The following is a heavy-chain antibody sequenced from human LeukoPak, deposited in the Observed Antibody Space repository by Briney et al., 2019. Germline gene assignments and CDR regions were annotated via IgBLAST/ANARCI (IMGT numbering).Heavy chain of an antibody. V-gene: IGHV1-69*05. CDR1: GGTFSSYA. CDR2: IIPIFGTA. Sequence: SVKVSCQASGGTFSSYAISGVRQAPGQGLEWMGRIIPIFGTANYAQKFQGRVTITTDESTSTAYMELSSLRSEDTAVYYCARGIAARPSEWYFDLWGRGTLVTVSS. J-gene: IGHJ2*01. CDR3: ARGIAARPSEWYFDL. D-gene: IGHD6-6*01.